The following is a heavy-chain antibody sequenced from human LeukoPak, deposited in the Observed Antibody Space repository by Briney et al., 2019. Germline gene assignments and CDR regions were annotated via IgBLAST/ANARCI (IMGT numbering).Heavy chain of an antibody. CDR1: GLIFSSYA. J-gene: IGHJ4*02. CDR2: ISGSGGST. Sequence: GGSLRLSCAASGLIFSSYAMSWVRQAPGKGLEWVSAISGSGGSTYYADSVKGRFTISRDDSKNTLYLQMNSLRAEDTAVYYCAKDEAGYDYWGQGTLVTVSS. D-gene: IGHD6-19*01. CDR3: AKDEAGYDY. V-gene: IGHV3-23*01.